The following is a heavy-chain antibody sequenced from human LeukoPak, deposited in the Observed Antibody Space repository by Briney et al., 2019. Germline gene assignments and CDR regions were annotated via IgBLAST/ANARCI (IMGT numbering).Heavy chain of an antibody. Sequence: PSETLSLTCAVYGGSFSGYYWSWVRQAPGKGLEWVSVIYSGGSTYYADSVKGRFTISRDNSKNTLYLQMNSLRAEDTAVYYCARHFYGDYYFDYWGQGTLVTVSS. CDR2: IYSGGST. J-gene: IGHJ4*02. CDR1: GGSFSGYY. D-gene: IGHD4-17*01. V-gene: IGHV3-66*04. CDR3: ARHFYGDYYFDY.